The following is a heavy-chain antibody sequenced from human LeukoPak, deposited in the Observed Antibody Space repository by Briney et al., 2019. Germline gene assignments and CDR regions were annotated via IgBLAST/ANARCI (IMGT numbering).Heavy chain of an antibody. J-gene: IGHJ2*01. CDR2: IKEDGSEK. D-gene: IGHD4-23*01. CDR1: GFTFSDYS. V-gene: IGHV3-7*01. Sequence: GGSLRLSCAASGFTFSDYSMSWVRQAPGKGLEWVANIKEDGSEKYYVDSVKGRFTISRDNTKKSLYLQMNSLRAEDTALYYCALDRRPTLVTGWYLDLWGRGTLVTVSS. CDR3: ALDRRPTLVTGWYLDL.